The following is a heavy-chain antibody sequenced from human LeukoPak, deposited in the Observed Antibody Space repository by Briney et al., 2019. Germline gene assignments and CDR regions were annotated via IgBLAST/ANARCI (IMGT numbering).Heavy chain of an antibody. D-gene: IGHD2-2*01. J-gene: IGHJ5*02. Sequence: SGGSLRLSCAASGFTFSSYSMNWVRQAPGKGLEWVSSISSSSSYIYHADSVKGRFTISRDNAKNSLYLQMNSLRAEDTAVYYCARFTGSTRTFDPWGQGTLVTVSS. CDR2: ISSSSSYI. V-gene: IGHV3-21*01. CDR3: ARFTGSTRTFDP. CDR1: GFTFSSYS.